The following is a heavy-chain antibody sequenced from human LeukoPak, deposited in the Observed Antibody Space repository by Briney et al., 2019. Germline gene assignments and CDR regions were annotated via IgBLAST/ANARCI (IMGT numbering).Heavy chain of an antibody. CDR2: IYYSGST. CDR3: ARGSTYYYDGRPLDY. D-gene: IGHD3-22*01. CDR1: GGSISSYY. Sequence: PSETLSLTCTVSGGSISSYYWSWIRQPPGKGLEWIGYIYYSGSTNYNPSLKSRVTISVDTSKNQFSLKLSSVTAADTAVYYCARGSTYYYDGRPLDYWGQGTLVTVSS. J-gene: IGHJ4*02. V-gene: IGHV4-59*01.